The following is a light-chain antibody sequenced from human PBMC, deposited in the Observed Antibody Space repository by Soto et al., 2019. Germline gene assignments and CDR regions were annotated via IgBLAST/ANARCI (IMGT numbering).Light chain of an antibody. CDR3: QQRSSWPPSIT. Sequence: EIVMTQSPATLSVSPGERATLSCRASQSVSSNLAWYQQKPGQAPRLLIHDASSRATGIPARFSGSGSETDFTLTISSLEPEDFALYYCQQRSSWPPSITFGQGTRLEIK. V-gene: IGKV3-11*01. CDR2: DAS. J-gene: IGKJ5*01. CDR1: QSVSSN.